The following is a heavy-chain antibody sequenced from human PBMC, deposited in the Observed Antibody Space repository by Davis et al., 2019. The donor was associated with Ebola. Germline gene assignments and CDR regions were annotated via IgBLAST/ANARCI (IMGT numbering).Heavy chain of an antibody. Sequence: GESLKISCRGSGYSFTSYWIGWVRQMPGKGLEWMGIVHPSDSDTRYSPSFQGQVTISADWSITTAYLQWNSLKPSDTAIYYCAVASAYGPFDYWGQGTLLTVSS. CDR1: GYSFTSYW. J-gene: IGHJ4*01. V-gene: IGHV5-51*01. CDR3: AVASAYGPFDY. CDR2: VHPSDSDT. D-gene: IGHD2-2*01.